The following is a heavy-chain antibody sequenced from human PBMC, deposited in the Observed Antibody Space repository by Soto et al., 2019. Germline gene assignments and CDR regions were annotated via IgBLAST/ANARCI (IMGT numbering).Heavy chain of an antibody. CDR2: IIPIFGTA. CDR3: ARAYCSGGSCYPPYFDY. J-gene: IGHJ4*02. CDR1: GGTFSSYA. D-gene: IGHD2-15*01. V-gene: IGHV1-69*01. Sequence: QVQLVQSVAEVKKPGSSVKVSCKASGGTFSSYAISWVRQAPGQGLEWMGGIIPIFGTANYAQKFQGRVTITADESTSTAYMELSSLRSEDTAVYYCARAYCSGGSCYPPYFDYWGQGTLVTVSS.